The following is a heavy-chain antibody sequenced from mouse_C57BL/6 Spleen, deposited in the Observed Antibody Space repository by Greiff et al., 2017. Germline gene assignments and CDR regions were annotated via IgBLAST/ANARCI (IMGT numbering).Heavy chain of an antibody. J-gene: IGHJ3*01. CDR1: GYTFTSYW. Sequence: QVQLKQPGAELVRPGTSVKLSCKASGYTFTSYWMHWVKQRPGQGLEWIGVIDPSDSYTNYNQKFKGKATLTVDTSSSTAYMQLSSLTSEDSAVYYGAREGLDEGYGSSGFAYWGQGTLVTVSA. CDR3: AREGLDEGYGSSGFAY. V-gene: IGHV1-59*01. D-gene: IGHD1-1*01. CDR2: IDPSDSYT.